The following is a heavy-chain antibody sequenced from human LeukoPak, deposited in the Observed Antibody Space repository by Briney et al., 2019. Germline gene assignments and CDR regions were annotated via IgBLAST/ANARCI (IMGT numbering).Heavy chain of an antibody. D-gene: IGHD6-13*01. J-gene: IGHJ5*02. CDR3: ARSGIAAAGTEGGFDP. CDR1: GDSVSSNSAA. CDR2: TYYRSKWYN. V-gene: IGHV6-1*01. Sequence: SQTLSLTCAISGDSVSSNSAAWNWIRQSPSRGLEWLGRTYYRSKWYNDYAVSVKSRITINPDTSKNQFSLQLNSVTAADTAVYYCARSGIAAAGTEGGFDPWGQGTLVTVSS.